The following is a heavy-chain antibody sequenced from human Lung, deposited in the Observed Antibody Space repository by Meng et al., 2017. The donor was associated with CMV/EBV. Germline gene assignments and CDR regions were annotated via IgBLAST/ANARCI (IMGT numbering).Heavy chain of an antibody. V-gene: IGHV1-8*01. CDR2: MNPNSGNT. J-gene: IGHJ4*02. D-gene: IGHD1-26*01. CDR3: ATVGWTRTIDD. CDR1: GYTFTSYD. Sequence: ASXXVSCKASGYTFTSYDINWVRQATGQGLEWMGWMNPNSGNTGYAQKFQGRVTMTRNTSISTAYMELSSLRSEDTAVYYCATVGWTRTIDDWGQGTLVTVSS.